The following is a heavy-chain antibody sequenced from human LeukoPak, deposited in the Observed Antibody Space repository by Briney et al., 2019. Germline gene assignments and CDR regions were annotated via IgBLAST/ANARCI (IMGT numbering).Heavy chain of an antibody. J-gene: IGHJ4*02. D-gene: IGHD3-22*01. CDR1: GFTFGDYG. CDR3: TRGYDTSAWLFDY. V-gene: IGHV3-49*03. CDR2: IRSKAYGGTM. Sequence: GGSLRLSCITSGFTFGDYGMTWFRQAPGKGPEWVSHIRSKAYGGTMEYAASVRGRFTVSRDDSKSVAYLQMSRLTTEDTAVYYCTRGYDTSAWLFDYWGQGTLVTVSS.